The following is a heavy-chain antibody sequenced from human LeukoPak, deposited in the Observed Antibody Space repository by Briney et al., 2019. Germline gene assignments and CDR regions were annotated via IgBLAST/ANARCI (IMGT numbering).Heavy chain of an antibody. CDR1: GFTFSSYS. CDR2: ISSSSSYI. V-gene: IGHV3-21*01. J-gene: IGHJ4*02. D-gene: IGHD3-9*01. CDR3: ARDKDFDWSSENTFDY. Sequence: GGSLRLSCAASGFTFSSYSMNWVRQAPGKGLEWVSSISSSSSYIYYADSVKGRFTISRDNAKNSLCLQMNSLRAEDTAVYYCARDKDFDWSSENTFDYWGQGTLVTVSS.